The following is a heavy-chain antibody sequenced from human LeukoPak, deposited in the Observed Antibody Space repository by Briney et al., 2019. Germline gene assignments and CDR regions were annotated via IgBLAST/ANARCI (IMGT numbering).Heavy chain of an antibody. CDR3: ARGGVGVVIENNWFDP. V-gene: IGHV1-18*01. J-gene: IGHJ5*02. CDR2: ISAYNGNT. Sequence: ASVKVSCKASGYTFTSYGISWVRQAPGQGLEWMGWISAYNGNTNYAQKLQGRVTMTTDTSTSTAYMELRSLRSDDTAVYYSARGGVGVVIENNWFDPWGQGPLVTVS. CDR1: GYTFTSYG. D-gene: IGHD2-21*01.